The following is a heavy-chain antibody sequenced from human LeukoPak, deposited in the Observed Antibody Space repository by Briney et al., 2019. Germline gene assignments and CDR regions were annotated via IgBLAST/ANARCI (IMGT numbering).Heavy chain of an antibody. CDR1: GDSISRSDSY. CDR2: IYYSGRT. D-gene: IGHD3-22*01. CDR3: ARRRYYDGSGYLE. V-gene: IGHV4-39*01. J-gene: IGHJ1*01. Sequence: SETLSLTCSVSGDSISRSDSYWDWIRQPPGKGREWIGTIYYSGRTYYSPSLNSRVTMSVDTSNNQFSLNLRSVTAADTAVYYCARRRYYDGSGYLEWGRGTLLSVSS.